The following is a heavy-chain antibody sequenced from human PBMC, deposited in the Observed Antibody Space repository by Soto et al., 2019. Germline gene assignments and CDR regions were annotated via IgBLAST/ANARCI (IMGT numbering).Heavy chain of an antibody. J-gene: IGHJ4*02. Sequence: QVQLVQSGAEVKKPGSSVKVSCKASGGTFSYYTITWVRQAPGQGLEWMGRIIPILGIANYGQKFQGRVTITADKSTSTAYMELSSLRSEDTGVYYCAREQYGGDPMIWGQGTMVTVSS. D-gene: IGHD2-21*02. CDR1: GGTFSYYT. V-gene: IGHV1-69*08. CDR3: AREQYGGDPMI. CDR2: IIPILGIA.